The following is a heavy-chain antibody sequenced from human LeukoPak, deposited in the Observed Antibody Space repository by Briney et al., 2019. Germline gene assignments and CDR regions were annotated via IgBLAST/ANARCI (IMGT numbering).Heavy chain of an antibody. V-gene: IGHV1-69*13. CDR2: IIPIFGTA. CDR3: ARDRTSGSGIFDY. CDR1: GGTFSSYA. Sequence: SVKVSCTASGGTFSSYAISWVRQAPGQGLEWMGGIIPIFGTANYAQKFQGRVTITADESTSTAYMELSSLRSEDTAVYYCARDRTSGSGIFDYWGQGTLVTVSS. J-gene: IGHJ4*02. D-gene: IGHD3-10*01.